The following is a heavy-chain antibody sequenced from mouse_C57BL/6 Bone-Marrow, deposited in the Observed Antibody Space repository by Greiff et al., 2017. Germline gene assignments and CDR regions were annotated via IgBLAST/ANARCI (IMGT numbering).Heavy chain of an antibody. D-gene: IGHD4-1*01. CDR2: ISNLAYSI. CDR3: ARHGRLGFDY. V-gene: IGHV5-15*01. CDR1: GFTFSDYG. Sequence: EVKLVESGGGLVQPGGSLKLSCAASGFTFSDYGMAWVRQAPRKGPEWVAFISNLAYSIYYADTVTGRFTISRENAKNTLYLEMSSLRSEDTAMYYCARHGRLGFDYWGQGTTLTVSS. J-gene: IGHJ2*01.